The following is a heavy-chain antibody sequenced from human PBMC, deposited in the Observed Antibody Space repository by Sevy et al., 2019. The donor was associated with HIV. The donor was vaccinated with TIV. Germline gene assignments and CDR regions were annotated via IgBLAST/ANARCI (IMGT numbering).Heavy chain of an antibody. CDR2: IWYDGSNK. CDR1: GFTFSSYG. D-gene: IGHD2-2*02. V-gene: IGHV3-33*01. Sequence: GGSLRLSCAASGFTFSSYGMHWVRQAPGKGLEWMAVIWYDGSNKYYADSVKGRFTISRDNSKNTLYLQMNSLRAEDTAVYYCARSIVVVPAAIRLPIYYYYGMDVWGQGTTVTVSS. CDR3: ARSIVVVPAAIRLPIYYYYGMDV. J-gene: IGHJ6*02.